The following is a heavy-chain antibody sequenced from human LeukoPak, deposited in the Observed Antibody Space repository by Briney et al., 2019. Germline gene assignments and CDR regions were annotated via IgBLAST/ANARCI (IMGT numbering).Heavy chain of an antibody. Sequence: ASVKVSCKASGYTFTGYYMHWVRQAPGQGLEWMGWINPNSGGTNYAQKFQGRVTMTRDTSISTAYMELSRLRSDDTAVYYCARVPAGYSSGWYLYFDYWGQGTLVTVSS. CDR2: INPNSGGT. CDR3: ARVPAGYSSGWYLYFDY. V-gene: IGHV1-2*02. J-gene: IGHJ4*02. D-gene: IGHD6-19*01. CDR1: GYTFTGYY.